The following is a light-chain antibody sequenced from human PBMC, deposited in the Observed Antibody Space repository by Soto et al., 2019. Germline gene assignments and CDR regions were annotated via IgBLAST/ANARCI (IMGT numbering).Light chain of an antibody. CDR3: HQYGSSPWT. J-gene: IGKJ1*01. Sequence: EIVLTQCPGTLSLSPGERATLSCRASQSVSSSYLAWYQQKPGQAPRLLLYGASSRDTGIPDRFSGSGSATDFTLNISRLEPEDFAVYYCHQYGSSPWTCSHGTKVEIK. CDR1: QSVSSSY. V-gene: IGKV3-20*01. CDR2: GAS.